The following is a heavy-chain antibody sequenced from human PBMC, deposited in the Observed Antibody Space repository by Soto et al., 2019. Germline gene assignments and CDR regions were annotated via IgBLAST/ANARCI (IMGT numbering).Heavy chain of an antibody. D-gene: IGHD5-12*01. V-gene: IGHV4-59*01. CDR3: ARINSGYDSRGSHYYYYYYMDV. CDR2: IYYSGST. CDR1: GGSISSYY. J-gene: IGHJ6*03. Sequence: SETLSLTCTVSGGSISSYYWSWIRQPPGKGLEWIGYIYYSGSTNYNPSLKSRVTISVDTSKNQFSLKLSSVTAADTAVYYCARINSGYDSRGSHYYYYYYMDVWGKGTTVTVSS.